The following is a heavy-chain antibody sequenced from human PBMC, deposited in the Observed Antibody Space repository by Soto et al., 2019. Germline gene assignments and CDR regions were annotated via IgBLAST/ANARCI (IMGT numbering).Heavy chain of an antibody. J-gene: IGHJ6*02. V-gene: IGHV4-34*01. CDR3: ARDLITGTSYGMDV. D-gene: IGHD1-7*01. CDR2: INHSGST. Sequence: QVQLQQWGAGLLKPSETLSLTCAVYGGSFSGYYWSWIRQPPGKGLEWIGEINHSGSTNYNPSLKSRVTISVDTSKNQFSLKLSSVTAADTAVYYCARDLITGTSYGMDVWGQGTTVTVSS. CDR1: GGSFSGYY.